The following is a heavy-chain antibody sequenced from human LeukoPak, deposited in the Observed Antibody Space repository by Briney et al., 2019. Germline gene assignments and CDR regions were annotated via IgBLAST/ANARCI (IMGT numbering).Heavy chain of an antibody. J-gene: IGHJ4*02. V-gene: IGHV4-59*08. CDR2: ISYTGNT. CDR1: GGSINGDS. CDR3: ARLGNGGNDCYAADY. D-gene: IGHD2-21*02. Sequence: SETLSLTCSVSGGSINGDSWTWIRQPPGKGLEWIGFISYTGNTNYYNPSLKSRVTMSVDTSMNQFSLKLSSVTAADTAVYYCARLGNGGNDCYAADYWGQGTLVTVSS.